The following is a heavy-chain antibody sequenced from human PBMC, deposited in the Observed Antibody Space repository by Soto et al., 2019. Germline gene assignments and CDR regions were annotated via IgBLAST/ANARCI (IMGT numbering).Heavy chain of an antibody. CDR3: ARRRRVTGFLNYYYYMTS. CDR2: IYYSGGT. D-gene: IGHD3-3*01. Sequence: SETLSLTCTVSGGSISSYYWSWIRQPPGKGLEWIGYIYYSGGTNYNPSLKSRVTISVDTSKNQFSLKLSSVTAADTAVYYCARRRRVTGFLNYYYYMTSGAKGPRSPSP. V-gene: IGHV4-59*08. CDR1: GGSISSYY. J-gene: IGHJ6*03.